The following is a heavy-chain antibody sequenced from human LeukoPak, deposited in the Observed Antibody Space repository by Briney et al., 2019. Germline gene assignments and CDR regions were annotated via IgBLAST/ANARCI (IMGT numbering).Heavy chain of an antibody. CDR2: IXPSGGST. Sequence: ASVKVSCKASGYTFISYYMHWVRQAPGQGLEXXGXIXPSGGSTSYAQKFQGRVTMTRDTSTSTVYMELSSLRSEDTAVYYCARFNYDSSGYYFGYFDYWGQGTLVTVSS. CDR1: GYTFISYY. CDR3: ARFNYDSSGYYFGYFDY. V-gene: IGHV1-46*01. J-gene: IGHJ4*02. D-gene: IGHD3-22*01.